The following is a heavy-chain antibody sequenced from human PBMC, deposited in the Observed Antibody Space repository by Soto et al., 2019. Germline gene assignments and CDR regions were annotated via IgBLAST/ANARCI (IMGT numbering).Heavy chain of an antibody. V-gene: IGHV1-8*01. CDR1: GYTFTSYD. J-gene: IGHJ6*02. D-gene: IGHD2-15*01. Sequence: ASVKVSCKASGYTFTSYDINWVRQATGQGLEWMGWMNPNSGNTGYAQKFQGRVTMTRNTSISTAYMELSSLRSEDTAVYYCARVTRIRHGMDVWGQGTPVTVYS. CDR2: MNPNSGNT. CDR3: ARVTRIRHGMDV.